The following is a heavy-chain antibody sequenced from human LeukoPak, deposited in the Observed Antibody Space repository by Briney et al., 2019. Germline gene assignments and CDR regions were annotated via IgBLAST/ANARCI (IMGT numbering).Heavy chain of an antibody. D-gene: IGHD3-16*01. CDR2: TYYRSKWYT. Sequence: SQTLSLTCAISGDSVSNNNAAWNWIRQSQSRVLEWLGRTYYRSKWYTDYAVSVSSRITINPDASKNQFSLQLNSVTPEDTAVYYCASSSLRGSDAFDIWGQGTMVTVSS. CDR3: ASSSLRGSDAFDI. CDR1: GDSVSNNNAA. V-gene: IGHV6-1*01. J-gene: IGHJ3*02.